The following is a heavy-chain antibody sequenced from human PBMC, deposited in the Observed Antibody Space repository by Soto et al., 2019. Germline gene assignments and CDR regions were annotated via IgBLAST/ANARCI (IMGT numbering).Heavy chain of an antibody. V-gene: IGHV3-33*01. D-gene: IGHD3-9*01. CDR1: GFTFSSYG. CDR3: ARDHYDILTGTNYYGMDV. J-gene: IGHJ6*02. CDR2: IWYDGSNK. Sequence: QVQLVESGGGVVQPGRSLRLSCAASGFTFSSYGMHWVRQAPGKGLEWVAVIWYDGSNKYYADSVKGRFTISRDNSKNTLYLQMNSLRAEDTAVYYCARDHYDILTGTNYYGMDVWGQGTTVTVSS.